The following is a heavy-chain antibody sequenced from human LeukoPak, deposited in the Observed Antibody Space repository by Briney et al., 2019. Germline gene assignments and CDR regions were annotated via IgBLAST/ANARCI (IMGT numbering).Heavy chain of an antibody. V-gene: IGHV1-2*02. D-gene: IGHD6-19*01. CDR1: GYTFTSYD. CDR2: INPNSGGT. Sequence: AASVKVSCKASGYTFTSYDINWVRQATGQGLEWMGWINPNSGGTNYAQKFQGRVTMTRDTSISTAYMELSRLRSDDTAVYYCARVMIAVAGTLDYWGQGTLVTVSS. CDR3: ARVMIAVAGTLDY. J-gene: IGHJ4*02.